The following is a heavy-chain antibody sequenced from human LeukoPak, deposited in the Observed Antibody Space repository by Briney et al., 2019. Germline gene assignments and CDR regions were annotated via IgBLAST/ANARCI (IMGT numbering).Heavy chain of an antibody. V-gene: IGHV1-46*03. CDR1: GYTFTSYY. J-gene: IGHJ4*02. D-gene: IGHD6-19*01. CDR3: AKLGYSSGAYYFDF. Sequence: ASVKVSCKASGYTFTSYYIHWMRQAPGQGLEWMGMINPSGGSTSYAQKFQGRVTMTRDTSTSTVYMELSSLRSEDTAVYYCAKLGYSSGAYYFDFRGQGTLVTVSS. CDR2: INPSGGST.